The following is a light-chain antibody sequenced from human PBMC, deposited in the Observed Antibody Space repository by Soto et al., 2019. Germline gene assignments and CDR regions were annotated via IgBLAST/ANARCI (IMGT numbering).Light chain of an antibody. J-gene: IGKJ1*01. CDR3: QQYGSSSWT. V-gene: IGKV3-20*01. CDR2: GAS. Sequence: EIVLTQSPGTLSLSPGERVTLSCRASQSVSSMYLAWYQHKPGQAPRLLIYGASSRATGIPDRFSGSGSGTDFTLTISRLEPEDCAVYYCQQYGSSSWTFGQGTKVEIK. CDR1: QSVSSMY.